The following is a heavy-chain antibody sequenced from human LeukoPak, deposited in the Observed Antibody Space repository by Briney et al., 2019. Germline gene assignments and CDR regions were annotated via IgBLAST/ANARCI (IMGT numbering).Heavy chain of an antibody. V-gene: IGHV3-30*18. Sequence: GRSLRLSCAASGFSFSNYVMYWVRQAPRKGLEXVAVISYDGNNKYYADSVKGRFTISRDNSKNTLYLQMSSLRGEDTAVYYCAKGLQVAEPPDYWGQGILVTVSS. J-gene: IGHJ4*02. CDR2: ISYDGNNK. CDR1: GFSFSNYV. D-gene: IGHD2-15*01. CDR3: AKGLQVAEPPDY.